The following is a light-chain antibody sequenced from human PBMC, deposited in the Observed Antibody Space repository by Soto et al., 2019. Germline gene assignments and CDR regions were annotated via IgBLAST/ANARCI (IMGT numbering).Light chain of an antibody. Sequence: QSVLTQPASVSGPHGQSITISCTGTSSDVGGYNYVSWYQQYPGKAPKLMIYEVSNRPSGVSNRFSGSKSGNTASLTISGLQAEDEADYYCNSYTSSNTYVFGTGTKLTVL. V-gene: IGLV2-14*01. CDR3: NSYTSSNTYV. J-gene: IGLJ1*01. CDR2: EVS. CDR1: SSDVGGYNY.